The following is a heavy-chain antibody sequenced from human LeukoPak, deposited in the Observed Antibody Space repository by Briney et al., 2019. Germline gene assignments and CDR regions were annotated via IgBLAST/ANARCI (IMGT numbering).Heavy chain of an antibody. CDR2: INPNSGGT. CDR1: GYTFTAYY. V-gene: IGHV1-2*02. Sequence: ASVQLSCTASGYTFTAYYMHWVRQAPGQGLEWMGWINPNSGGTYYAQQSQGRVTMTSDTSISSAYMELSRLRSDDRAVYYCARDLYGGTSATFDYWGQGTLVTVSS. CDR3: ARDLYGGTSATFDY. J-gene: IGHJ4*02. D-gene: IGHD4-23*01.